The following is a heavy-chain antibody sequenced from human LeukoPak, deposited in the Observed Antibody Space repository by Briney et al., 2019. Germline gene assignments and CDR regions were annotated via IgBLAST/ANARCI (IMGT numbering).Heavy chain of an antibody. V-gene: IGHV4-34*01. J-gene: IGHJ4*02. Sequence: SETLSLTCAVYGGSFSGYYWSWIRQPPGKGLEWIGEINHSGSTNYNPSLKSRVTISVDTSKNQFSLKLSSVTAADTAVYHCVRGHSSGWYYYWGQGTLVTVSS. CDR2: INHSGST. D-gene: IGHD6-19*01. CDR3: VRGHSSGWYYY. CDR1: GGSFSGYY.